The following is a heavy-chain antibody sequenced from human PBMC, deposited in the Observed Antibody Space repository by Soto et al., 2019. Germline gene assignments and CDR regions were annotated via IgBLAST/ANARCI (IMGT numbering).Heavy chain of an antibody. CDR3: AHSTFDDDILTGYHTPCDY. Sequence: QITLKESGPSLVKPTQTLTLTCTFSGFSLTTGGVAVGWIRQPPGKALEWLALIYWNDDQRYSPSLKSRRTITKDTAKNQAVLTMTSMDAVDAATYYCAHSTFDDDILTGYHTPCDYWGQGTLVTGSS. CDR2: IYWNDDQ. CDR1: GFSLTTGGVA. D-gene: IGHD3-9*01. V-gene: IGHV2-5*01. J-gene: IGHJ4*02.